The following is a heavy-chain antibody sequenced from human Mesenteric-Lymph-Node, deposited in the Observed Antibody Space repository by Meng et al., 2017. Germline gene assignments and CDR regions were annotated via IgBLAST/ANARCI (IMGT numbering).Heavy chain of an antibody. CDR3: ARGGSRSYFDY. D-gene: IGHD3-16*01. CDR2: IYHSGST. Sequence: GKRRGSGPGLVKPAGILAVTCAVPGGSIGSRNWCSWVRQPPGKGLEWIGEIYHSGSTNYNPSLKSRVTISVDKSKNQFSLKLSSVTAADTAVYYCARGGSRSYFDYWGQGTLVTVSS. J-gene: IGHJ4*02. CDR1: GGSIGSRNW. V-gene: IGHV4-4*02.